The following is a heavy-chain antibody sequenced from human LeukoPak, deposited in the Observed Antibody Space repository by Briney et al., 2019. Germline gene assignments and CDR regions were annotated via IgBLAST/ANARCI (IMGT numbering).Heavy chain of an antibody. CDR1: GYTFTSHG. V-gene: IGHV1-18*01. D-gene: IGHD6-19*01. CDR3: ARGVAVAGTGGSY. CDR2: ISAYNGHT. Sequence: ASVTVSCKASGYTFTSHGISWVRQAPGQGLEWMGWISAYNGHTKYAQKLQGRVTMTTDTSTSTAYMELRSLRSDDTAVYYFARGVAVAGTGGSYWGQGTLVTVSS. J-gene: IGHJ4*02.